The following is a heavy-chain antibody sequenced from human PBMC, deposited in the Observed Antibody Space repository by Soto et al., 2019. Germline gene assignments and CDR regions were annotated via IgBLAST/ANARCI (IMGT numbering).Heavy chain of an antibody. V-gene: IGHV4-34*01. Sequence: SETLSLTCAVYGGSFSGYYWSWIRQPPGKGLEWIGEINHSGSTNYNPSLKSRVTISVDTSKNQFSLKLSSVTAADTAVYYCARGHGTRRWLQPYYFDYWGQGTLVTVSS. CDR3: ARGHGTRRWLQPYYFDY. CDR2: INHSGST. J-gene: IGHJ4*02. CDR1: GGSFSGYY. D-gene: IGHD5-12*01.